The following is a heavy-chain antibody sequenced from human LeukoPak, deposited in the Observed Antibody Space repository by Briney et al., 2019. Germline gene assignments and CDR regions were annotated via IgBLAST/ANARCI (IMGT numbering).Heavy chain of an antibody. CDR3: ARDNSVGDNAWWFDP. Sequence: ASVKLSCNASGYTFTIYYMHWKRQAPGQGLEWMGLINPTGGSTGYAQKFQGRVTMTRDMSTSTDYMELSSLRSEDTAIYYCARDNSVGDNAWWFDPWGQGTLVTVSS. V-gene: IGHV1-46*01. CDR1: GYTFTIYY. D-gene: IGHD1-26*01. CDR2: INPTGGST. J-gene: IGHJ5*02.